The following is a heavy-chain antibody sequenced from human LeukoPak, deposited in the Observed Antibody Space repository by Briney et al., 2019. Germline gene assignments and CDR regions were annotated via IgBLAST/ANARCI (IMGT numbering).Heavy chain of an antibody. D-gene: IGHD3-10*01. CDR2: INPNSGGI. J-gene: IGHJ4*02. CDR1: GYTFTGYY. CDR3: ARVRGRGELAYDY. V-gene: IGHV1-2*06. Sequence: ASVRVSCKASGYTFTGYYMHWVRQAPGQGLEWMGRINPNSGGIKYAQKIQGRVTMTRDTAISTAYMELSRLRSDDTAVYYGARVRGRGELAYDYWGQGTLVIVSS.